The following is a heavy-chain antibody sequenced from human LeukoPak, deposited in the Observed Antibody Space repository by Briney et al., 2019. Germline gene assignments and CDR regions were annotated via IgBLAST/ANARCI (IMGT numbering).Heavy chain of an antibody. CDR2: ISSSSSYI. J-gene: IGHJ3*02. V-gene: IGHV3-21*01. D-gene: IGHD4-17*01. CDR3: ARDFVSAQKYGDYTSDAFDI. CDR1: GFTFNSYI. Sequence: KAGGSLRLSCAASGFTFNSYIMNWVRQAPGKGLEWVSSISSSSSYIYYADSVKGRFTISRDNAKNSLYLQMNSLRAEDTAVYYCARDFVSAQKYGDYTSDAFDIWGQGTMVTVSS.